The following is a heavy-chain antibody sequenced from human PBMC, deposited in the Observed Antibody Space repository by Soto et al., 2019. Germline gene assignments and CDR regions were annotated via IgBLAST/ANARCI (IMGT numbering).Heavy chain of an antibody. V-gene: IGHV4-30-4*01. CDR3: ARDYGVGP. J-gene: IGHJ5*02. CDR1: GGSISSGDYY. Sequence: QVQLQESGPGLVKPSQTLSLTCTVSGGSISSGDYYWSWIRQPPGKGLEWIGYIYDSGSTYYNSSLKSRVNITLDTSKNQFSLKLTSGTAADPAVYYCARDYGVGPWGQGTLVTVSS. D-gene: IGHD4-17*01. CDR2: IYDSGST.